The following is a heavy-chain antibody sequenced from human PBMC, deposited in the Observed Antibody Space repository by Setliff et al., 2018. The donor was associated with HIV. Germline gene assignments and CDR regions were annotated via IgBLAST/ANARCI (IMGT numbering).Heavy chain of an antibody. Sequence: ASVKVSCKASGYTFTSYAMHWVRQAPGQRLEWMGWINAGNGNTKYSQKFQGRVTMTRDTSTSTVYMELRSLRSEDTAVYYCARGGYHGFGSYGDYWGQGTLVTVSS. CDR3: ARGGYHGFGSYGDY. CDR1: GYTFTSYA. J-gene: IGHJ4*02. V-gene: IGHV1-3*01. CDR2: INAGNGNT. D-gene: IGHD3-10*01.